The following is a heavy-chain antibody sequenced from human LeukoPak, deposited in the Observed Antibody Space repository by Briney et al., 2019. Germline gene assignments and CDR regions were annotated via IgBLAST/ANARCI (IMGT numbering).Heavy chain of an antibody. CDR1: GGTLSSYA. CDR2: IIPIFGTA. J-gene: IGHJ4*02. Sequence: ASVKVSCKASGGTLSSYAISWVRQAPGQGLEWMGGIIPIFGTANYAQKFQGRVTITADESTSTAYMELSSLRSEDTAVYYCARVDYVWGSYRGYYFDYWGQGTLVTVSS. CDR3: ARVDYVWGSYRGYYFDY. D-gene: IGHD3-16*02. V-gene: IGHV1-69*01.